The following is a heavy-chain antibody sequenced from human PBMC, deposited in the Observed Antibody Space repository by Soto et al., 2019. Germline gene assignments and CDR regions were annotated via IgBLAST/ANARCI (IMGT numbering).Heavy chain of an antibody. CDR3: ARDPTNYYDSSGYYPSYYYYGMDV. CDR2: ISAYNGNT. CDR1: GYTFTSYG. Sequence: ASVKVSFKASGYTFTSYGISWVRQAPGQGLEWMGWISAYNGNTNYAQKRQGRVTMTTDTSTSTAYMELRSLRSDDTAVYYCARDPTNYYDSSGYYPSYYYYGMDVWGQGTTVTVSS. V-gene: IGHV1-18*01. D-gene: IGHD3-22*01. J-gene: IGHJ6*02.